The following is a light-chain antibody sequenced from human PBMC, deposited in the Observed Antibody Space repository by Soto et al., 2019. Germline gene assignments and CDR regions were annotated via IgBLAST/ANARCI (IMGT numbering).Light chain of an antibody. V-gene: IGLV2-14*01. Sequence: QSVLTQPASVYGSPGQSITISCTGTSSDVGGYNYVSWYQQHPGKAPKLMIYEVSNRPSGVSNRFSGSKPGNTASLTISGLQAEDEADYYCSSYTSSSTPVFGGGTKVTVL. CDR2: EVS. CDR1: SSDVGGYNY. J-gene: IGLJ2*01. CDR3: SSYTSSSTPV.